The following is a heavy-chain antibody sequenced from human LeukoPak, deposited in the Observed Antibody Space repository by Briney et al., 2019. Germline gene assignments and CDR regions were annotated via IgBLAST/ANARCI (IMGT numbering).Heavy chain of an antibody. J-gene: IGHJ6*03. CDR3: ARGSHGSSGYSYYYYYMDV. CDR2: IYYSGST. CDR1: GGTISSYY. D-gene: IGHD3-22*01. Sequence: SETLSLTCTVSGGTISSYYWSWIRQPPGKGLEWIGNIYYSGSTNYNPSLKSRVSISVDTSKNQFSLKLSSVTAADTAVYYCARGSHGSSGYSYYYYYMDVWGKGTTVTVSS. V-gene: IGHV4-59*01.